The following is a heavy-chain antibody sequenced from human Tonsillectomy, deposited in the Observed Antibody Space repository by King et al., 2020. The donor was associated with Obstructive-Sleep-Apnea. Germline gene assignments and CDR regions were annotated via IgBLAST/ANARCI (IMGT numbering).Heavy chain of an antibody. CDR1: GYTFTSYD. Sequence: QLVQSGAEVKKPGASVKVSCKASGYTFTSYDINWVRQATGQGLEWMGWMNPNSGNTGYAQKFQGRVTMTRNTSISTAYMELSSLRSEDTAVFYCASVVANRGGAFDIWGQGTMVTVSS. V-gene: IGHV1-8*01. J-gene: IGHJ3*02. D-gene: IGHD2/OR15-2a*01. CDR3: ASVVANRGGAFDI. CDR2: MNPNSGNT.